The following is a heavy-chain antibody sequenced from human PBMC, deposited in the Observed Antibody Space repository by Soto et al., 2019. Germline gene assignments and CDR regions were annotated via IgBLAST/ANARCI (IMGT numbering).Heavy chain of an antibody. Sequence: EVQLVESGGGLVQPGESLRLSCAASGLTFRSYWMHWVRQAPGKGLVWVSRINTDGSVAMYVDSVKGRFTISRDNAKNTLYLHMNSLRAEDTAVYYWVRDMQLWRIDPWGQGTLVTVSS. CDR1: GLTFRSYW. CDR3: VRDMQLWRIDP. D-gene: IGHD2-21*01. J-gene: IGHJ5*02. V-gene: IGHV3-74*03. CDR2: INTDGSVA.